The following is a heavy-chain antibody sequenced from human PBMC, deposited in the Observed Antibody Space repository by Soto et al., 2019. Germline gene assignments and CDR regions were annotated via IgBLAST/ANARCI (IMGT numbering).Heavy chain of an antibody. Sequence: QVQLVQSGAEVKKPGSSVKVSCKASGGTFSSYAISWVRQAPGQGLEWMGGIIPIFGTADYAQKFQGRVTITADESTSTAYRELSSLGSEDTAVYYCASHYDSSGYYYRGLDYWGQGTLVTVSS. CDR2: IIPIFGTA. J-gene: IGHJ4*02. CDR3: ASHYDSSGYYYRGLDY. V-gene: IGHV1-69*12. D-gene: IGHD3-22*01. CDR1: GGTFSSYA.